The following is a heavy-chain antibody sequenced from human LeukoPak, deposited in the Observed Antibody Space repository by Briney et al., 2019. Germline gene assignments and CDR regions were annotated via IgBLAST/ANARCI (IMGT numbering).Heavy chain of an antibody. Sequence: GGFLRLSCAASGFTFSSYSMNWVRQAPGKRLEWVSSISSSSSYIYYADSVKGRFTISRDNAKNSLYLQMNSLRAEDTAVYYCASLGSSKVATYYYGMDVWGQGTTVTVSS. V-gene: IGHV3-21*01. D-gene: IGHD5-12*01. CDR1: GFTFSSYS. CDR2: ISSSSSYI. J-gene: IGHJ6*02. CDR3: ASLGSSKVATYYYGMDV.